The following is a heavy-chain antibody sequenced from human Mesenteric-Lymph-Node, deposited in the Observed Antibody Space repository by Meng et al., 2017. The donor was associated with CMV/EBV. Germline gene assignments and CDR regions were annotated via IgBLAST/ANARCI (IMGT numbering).Heavy chain of an antibody. V-gene: IGHV3-7*01. D-gene: IGHD2-2*02. CDR2: IKRDGSEK. CDR3: ARDRGCSLTSCDKGGDAFDV. J-gene: IGHJ3*01. Sequence: GESLKISCAASGFTVSSHYMSWVRQAPGKGPEWMANIKRDGSEKYYVDSVKARFTISRDNAKNSLYLQMNSLRAEDTAVYYCARDRGCSLTSCDKGGDAFDVWGLGTMVTVSS. CDR1: GFTVSSHY.